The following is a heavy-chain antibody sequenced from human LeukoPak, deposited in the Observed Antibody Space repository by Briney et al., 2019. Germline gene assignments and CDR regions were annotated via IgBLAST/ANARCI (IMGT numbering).Heavy chain of an antibody. J-gene: IGHJ4*02. CDR3: AREGLTYYYDSSGYSDEPLFDY. CDR1: GGTFISYA. CDR2: IIPIFGTA. D-gene: IGHD3-22*01. Sequence: GASVKVSCKASGGTFISYAISWVRQAPGQGLEWMGGIIPIFGTANYAQKFKGRVTITTDESTSTAYMELSSLRSEDTAVYYCAREGLTYYYDSSGYSDEPLFDYWGQGTLVTVSS. V-gene: IGHV1-69*05.